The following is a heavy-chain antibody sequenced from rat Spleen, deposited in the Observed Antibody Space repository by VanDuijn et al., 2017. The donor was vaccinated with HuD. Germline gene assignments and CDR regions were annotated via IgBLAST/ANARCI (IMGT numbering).Heavy chain of an antibody. Sequence: QVQLKESGPGLVQPSQTLSLTCTVSGFSLTNYHVHWVRQSPGKGLEWMAVIWSGGNTDYNSALKSRLSISRDTSKSQVFLKVNSLKTEDTGVYYCARVVNTMGMGGFDYWGQGVMVTVSS. J-gene: IGHJ2*01. CDR2: IWSGGNT. V-gene: IGHV2-38*01. CDR1: GFSLTNYH. CDR3: ARVVNTMGMGGFDY. D-gene: IGHD1-7*01.